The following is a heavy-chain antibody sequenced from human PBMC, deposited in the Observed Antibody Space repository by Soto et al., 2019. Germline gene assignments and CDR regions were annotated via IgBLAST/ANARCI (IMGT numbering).Heavy chain of an antibody. V-gene: IGHV1-69*13. CDR2: IIPIFGTA. J-gene: IGHJ4*02. CDR1: GSMYSTYS. D-gene: IGHD4-17*01. CDR3: ASRTVTPQVDY. Sequence: ASVKVSCKASGSMYSTYSINWVRQAPGQGLEWMGGIIPIFGTANYAQKFQGRVTITVDESTSTAYMELSSLTSEDTALYYCASRTVTPQVDYWGQGTLVTVSS.